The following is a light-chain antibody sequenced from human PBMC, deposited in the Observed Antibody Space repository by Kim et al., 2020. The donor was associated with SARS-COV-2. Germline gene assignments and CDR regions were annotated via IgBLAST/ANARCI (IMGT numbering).Light chain of an antibody. CDR1: KLWDKY. Sequence: SVSPGQAASVTCAGDKLWDKYVSWYLQKPGLSPVLVIYQDNKRPPGIPARFSGSNSGNSATLTINGTQAVDEADYYCQAWDISTYVFGTGTKVTVL. V-gene: IGLV3-1*01. J-gene: IGLJ1*01. CDR2: QDN. CDR3: QAWDISTYV.